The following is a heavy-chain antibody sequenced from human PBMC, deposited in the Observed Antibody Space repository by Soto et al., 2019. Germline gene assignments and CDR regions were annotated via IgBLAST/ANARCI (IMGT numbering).Heavy chain of an antibody. J-gene: IGHJ4*02. V-gene: IGHV3-74*01. CDR2: HQTDGSHP. CDR3: ARGGDPDY. CDR1: GFTFNYYW. D-gene: IGHD2-21*02. Sequence: EVQLVESGGGLVQPGGSLRLSCVASGFTFNYYWMHWVRQATGKGLMWVSRHQTDGSHPDYADSVKGRFTISRDNAKNTLYLQMNNLRAEDTAVYYCARGGDPDYWGQGSLVTVSS.